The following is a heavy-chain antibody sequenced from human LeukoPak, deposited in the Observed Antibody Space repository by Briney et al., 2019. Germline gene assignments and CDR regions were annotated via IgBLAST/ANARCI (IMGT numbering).Heavy chain of an antibody. D-gene: IGHD5-18*01. V-gene: IGHV3-23*01. CDR1: GFTFSSYA. Sequence: GSLRLSCAASGFTFSSYAMSWVRQAPGKGLEWVSAISGSGGSTYYADSVKGRFTISRDNSKNTLYLQMNSLRAEDTAVYYCAKDRRGYSYGYDFDYWGQGTLVTVSS. CDR3: AKDRRGYSYGYDFDY. CDR2: ISGSGGST. J-gene: IGHJ4*02.